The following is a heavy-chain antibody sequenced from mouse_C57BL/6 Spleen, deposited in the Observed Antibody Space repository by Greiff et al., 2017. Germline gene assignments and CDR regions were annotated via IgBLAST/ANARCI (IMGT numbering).Heavy chain of an antibody. J-gene: IGHJ1*03. CDR3: ERRDPRYDYDWYFDV. D-gene: IGHD2-4*01. Sequence: VQLQESGAELVKPGASVKLSCKASGYTFTEYTIHWVKQRSGQGLEWIGWFYPGSGSIKYNEKFKDKATLTADTSSSAVYMELSRLTSEDSAVYFCERRDPRYDYDWYFDVWGTGTTVTVSS. V-gene: IGHV1-62-2*01. CDR2: FYPGSGSI. CDR1: GYTFTEYT.